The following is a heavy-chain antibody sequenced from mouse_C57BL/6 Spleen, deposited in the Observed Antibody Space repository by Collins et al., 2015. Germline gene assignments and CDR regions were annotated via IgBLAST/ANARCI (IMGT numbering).Heavy chain of an antibody. CDR3: VREKVWLLRDYYYAMDY. Sequence: QVQLQQPGTELVKPGASMKVSCKASGYTFTNYWMHWVKQRPGQGLEWIGNINPGNGGTNYNEKFRSRATLTVDKSSSTAYMHLSSLTSKDSAVYFCVREKVWLLRDYYYAMDYWGQGTSVTVSS. CDR2: INPGNGGT. V-gene: IGHV1-53*01. CDR1: GYTFTNYW. J-gene: IGHJ4*01. D-gene: IGHD2-3*01.